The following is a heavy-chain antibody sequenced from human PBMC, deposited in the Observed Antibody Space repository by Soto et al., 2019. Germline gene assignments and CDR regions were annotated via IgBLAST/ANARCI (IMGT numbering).Heavy chain of an antibody. CDR2: ISXXXGNT. CDR3: ARERYTAMDADYYYGMDV. Sequence: ASVKVSCKASGYTFTSYGISLVRQAPGQGLEWMGXISXXXGNTNXAXXLXXXVTMTTDTSTSTAYMELRSLRSDDTAVYYCARERYTAMDADYYYGMDVWGQATTLTVSS. D-gene: IGHD5-18*01. J-gene: IGHJ6*02. V-gene: IGHV1-18*01. CDR1: GYTFTSYG.